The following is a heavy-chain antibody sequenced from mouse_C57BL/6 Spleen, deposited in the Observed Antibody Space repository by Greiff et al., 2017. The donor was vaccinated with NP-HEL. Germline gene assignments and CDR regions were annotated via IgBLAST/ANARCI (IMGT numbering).Heavy chain of an antibody. CDR2: IWTGGGT. CDR1: GFSLTSYA. Sequence: QVQLQQSGPGLVAPSQSLSITCTVSGFSLTSYAISWVRQPPGKGLEWLGVIWTGGGTNYNSALKSRLSISKDNSKSQVFLKMNRLQTDDTSRYYCARNYDGYYVGFAYWGQGTLVTVSA. V-gene: IGHV2-9-1*01. J-gene: IGHJ3*01. CDR3: ARNYDGYYVGFAY. D-gene: IGHD2-3*01.